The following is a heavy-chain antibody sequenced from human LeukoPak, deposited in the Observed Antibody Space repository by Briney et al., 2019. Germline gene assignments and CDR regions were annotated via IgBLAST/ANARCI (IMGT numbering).Heavy chain of an antibody. CDR2: IHRGGGT. Sequence: PGGSLRLSCAASGFAVSDNYMSWVRQAPGKGLEWVSVIHRGGGTFYADSVKGRFTISRDNSKNTLYLQINSLRGEDTAMYHCARDPGYSSVLSFAPWGRGTLVTVSS. CDR1: GFAVSDNY. CDR3: ARDPGYSSVLSFAP. J-gene: IGHJ5*02. V-gene: IGHV3-66*01. D-gene: IGHD5-18*01.